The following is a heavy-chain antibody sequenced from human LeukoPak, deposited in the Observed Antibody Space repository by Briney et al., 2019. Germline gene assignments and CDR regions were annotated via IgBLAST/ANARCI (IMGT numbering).Heavy chain of an antibody. CDR3: ARNLGVGSSWYY. Sequence: GRSLRLSCAASGFTFSSYGMHWVRQAPGKGLEWVSSISSSSSYIYYADSVKGRFTISRDNAKNSLYLQMNSLRAEDTAVYYCARNLGVGSSWYYWGQGTLVTVSS. CDR1: GFTFSSYG. V-gene: IGHV3-21*01. CDR2: ISSSSSYI. D-gene: IGHD6-13*01. J-gene: IGHJ4*02.